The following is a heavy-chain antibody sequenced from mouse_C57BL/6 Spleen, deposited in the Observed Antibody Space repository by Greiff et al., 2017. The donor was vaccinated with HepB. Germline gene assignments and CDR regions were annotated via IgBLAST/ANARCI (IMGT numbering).Heavy chain of an antibody. D-gene: IGHD2-1*01. J-gene: IGHJ1*03. Sequence: EVKLMESGPGLAKPSQTLSLTCSVTGYSITSDYWNWVRKFPGNKLEYMGYISYSGSTYYNPSLKSRISITRDTSKNQYYLQLNSVTTEDTATYYCARHYGNPYWDFDGWGTGTTVTVSS. CDR1: GYSITSDY. CDR3: ARHYGNPYWDFDG. V-gene: IGHV3-8*01. CDR2: ISYSGST.